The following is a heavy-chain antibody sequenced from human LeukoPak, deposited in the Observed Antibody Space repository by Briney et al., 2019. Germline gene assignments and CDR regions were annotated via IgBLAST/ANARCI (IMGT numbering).Heavy chain of an antibody. J-gene: IGHJ4*02. D-gene: IGHD2-2*01. V-gene: IGHV1-69*02. Sequence: RSSVKVSCKASGGTFSSYTISWVRQAPGQGLEWMGRIIPILGIANYAQKFQCRVTITAHKSTSTAYMNPSSLRSEDTAVYYCARLPNIVVVPAALGSWGQGTLVTVTS. CDR3: ARLPNIVVVPAALGS. CDR2: IIPILGIA. CDR1: GGTFSSYT.